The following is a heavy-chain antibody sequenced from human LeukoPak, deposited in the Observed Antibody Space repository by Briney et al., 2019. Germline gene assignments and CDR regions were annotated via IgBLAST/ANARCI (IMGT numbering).Heavy chain of an antibody. CDR2: TSYDGSNK. CDR1: GFTFSSYG. D-gene: IGHD6-13*01. J-gene: IGHJ4*02. V-gene: IGHV3-30*18. Sequence: GGSLRLSCAASGFTFSSYGMHWVRQAPGKGLEWVAVTSYDGSNKYYADSVKGRFTISRDNSKNTLYLQMNSLRAEDTAVYYCAKGGGAAAGTSDYWGQGTLITVSS. CDR3: AKGGGAAAGTSDY.